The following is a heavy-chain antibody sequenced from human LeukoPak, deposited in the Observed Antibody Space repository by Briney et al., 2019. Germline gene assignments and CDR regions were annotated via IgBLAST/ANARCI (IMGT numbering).Heavy chain of an antibody. D-gene: IGHD6-6*01. J-gene: IGHJ6*03. V-gene: IGHV1-18*01. CDR3: ARGGGLDYYYYYMDV. CDR2: ISAYNGNT. Sequence: ASVKVSCKASGYTFTSYGISWVRQAPGQGLEWMGWISAYNGNTNYAQKLQGRVTMTTDTSTSTAYMGLRSLRSDDTAMYYCARGGGLDYYYYYMDVWGKGTTVTISS. CDR1: GYTFTSYG.